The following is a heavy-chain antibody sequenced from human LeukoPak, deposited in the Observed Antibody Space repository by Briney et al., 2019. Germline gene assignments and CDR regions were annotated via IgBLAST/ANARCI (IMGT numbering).Heavy chain of an antibody. CDR2: INANTGGT. CDR3: ARYGYYYDSSGYYDNDY. J-gene: IGHJ4*02. Sequence: GASVKVSCKASGHTFTGYYVHWVRQAPGQGLEWMGWINANTGGTDYAQKFQGRVTMTRDTSTSTAYTELSRLRSDDTAVYYCARYGYYYDSSGYYDNDYWGQGTLVTVSS. D-gene: IGHD3-22*01. CDR1: GHTFTGYY. V-gene: IGHV1-2*02.